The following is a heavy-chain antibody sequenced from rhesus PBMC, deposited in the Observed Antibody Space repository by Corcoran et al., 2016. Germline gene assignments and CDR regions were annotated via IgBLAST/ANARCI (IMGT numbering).Heavy chain of an antibody. J-gene: IGHJ4*01. V-gene: IGHV4-160*01. CDR3: ARVGEDDYGYYGNLDY. CDR1: GGSISSNY. D-gene: IGHD3-9*01. Sequence: QVQLQQWGEGLVKPSETLSLTCAVYGGSISSNYWSWIRQPPGKGLEWIGRIRSGRTTNYNPSHKSRVTMSIDTSKNQFSLRLSSVTAADTAVYYCARVGEDDYGYYGNLDYWGQGVLVTVSS. CDR2: IRSGRTT.